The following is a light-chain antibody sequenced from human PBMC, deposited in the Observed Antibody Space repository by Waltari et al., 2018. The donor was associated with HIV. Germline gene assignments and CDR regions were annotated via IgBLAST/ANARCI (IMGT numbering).Light chain of an antibody. V-gene: IGLV1-47*01. Sequence: SVVTQPPSASGTPGQRVTISCSGNTSNIGSNYVFWYQPLPGTAPKLLLHRNDQRPSGVPDRFSGSTSGTSASLAISGLRSEDEADYYCVTWDDSLRGVVFGGGTKVAVL. J-gene: IGLJ2*01. CDR1: TSNIGSNY. CDR3: VTWDDSLRGVV. CDR2: RND.